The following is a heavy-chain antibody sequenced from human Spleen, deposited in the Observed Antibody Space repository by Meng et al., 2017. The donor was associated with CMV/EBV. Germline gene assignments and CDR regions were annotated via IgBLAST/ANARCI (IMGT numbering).Heavy chain of an antibody. V-gene: IGHV4-39*01. CDR1: GGSISTSGYY. J-gene: IGHJ5*02. CDR2: IGHSGFT. D-gene: IGHD6-19*01. Sequence: HPQLQESGPGLVGPSEALSPTCSVSGGSISTSGYYWGWIRQPQGKGLEWIGSIGHSGFTYYTPSLKSRVTVSIDTSRNQFSLWLTSVTAADTAVYYCVRSSAWVRTGFDPWGQGTLVTVSS. CDR3: VRSSAWVRTGFDP.